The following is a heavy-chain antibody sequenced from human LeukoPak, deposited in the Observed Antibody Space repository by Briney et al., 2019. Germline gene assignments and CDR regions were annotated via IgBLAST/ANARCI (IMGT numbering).Heavy chain of an antibody. CDR2: INYSGTT. V-gene: IGHV4-59*01. D-gene: IGHD3-3*01. CDR3: VSGRWSGYYFDT. CDR1: GGSITSYH. J-gene: IGHJ4*02. Sequence: SETLSLTCTVSGGSITSYHWSWIRQSPGKGLEWIGYINYSGTTNHNPSLKSRATMSVDTSKKQFSLRLISVTAADTAVYYCVSGRWSGYYFDTWGQGTRVTVSS.